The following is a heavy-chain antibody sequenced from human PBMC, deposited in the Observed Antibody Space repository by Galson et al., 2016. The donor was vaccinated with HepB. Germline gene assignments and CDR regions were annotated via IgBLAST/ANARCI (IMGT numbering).Heavy chain of an antibody. CDR2: MNPNSGNT. V-gene: IGHV1-8*01. D-gene: IGHD7-27*01. CDR3: ARNPALTGDFDY. Sequence: SVKVSCKASGYTFTNYDINWVRQATGQGPEWMGWMNPNSGNTGYAQKFQSRITMTRDISISTAYMELSSLRSEDTAVYYCARNPALTGDFDYWGQGSLVTVSS. J-gene: IGHJ4*02. CDR1: GYTFTNYD.